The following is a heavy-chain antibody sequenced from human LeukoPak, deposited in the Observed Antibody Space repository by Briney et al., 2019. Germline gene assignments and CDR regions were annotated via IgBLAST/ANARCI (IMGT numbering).Heavy chain of an antibody. CDR2: IIPIFGTA. D-gene: IGHD3-22*01. J-gene: IGHJ4*02. V-gene: IGHV1-69*13. CDR3: ARPGGFYDSSGYFLSY. Sequence: SVKVSCKASGGTFSSYAISWVRQAPGQGLEWMGGIIPIFGTANYAQKFQGRVTITADESTSTAYMELRSLRSDDTAVYYCARPGGFYDSSGYFLSYWGQGTLVTVSS. CDR1: GGTFSSYA.